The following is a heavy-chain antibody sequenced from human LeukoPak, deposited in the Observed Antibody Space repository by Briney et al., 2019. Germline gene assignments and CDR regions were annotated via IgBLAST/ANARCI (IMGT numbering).Heavy chain of an antibody. CDR2: ISGDNSNT. J-gene: IGHJ4*02. Sequence: ASVKVSCKASGYTFTTYGITWVRQAPGQGLEWVGWISGDNSNTNYAQKFQGRVTMTTDTSTSTAYMELRSLRADDTAVYYCAKDYNDASGYPLDHWGQGTLVTVSS. CDR3: AKDYNDASGYPLDH. CDR1: GYTFTTYG. D-gene: IGHD3-22*01. V-gene: IGHV1-18*01.